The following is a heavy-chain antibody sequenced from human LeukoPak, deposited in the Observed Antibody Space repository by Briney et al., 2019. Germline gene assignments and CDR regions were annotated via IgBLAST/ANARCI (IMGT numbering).Heavy chain of an antibody. V-gene: IGHV1-8*01. J-gene: IGHJ6*02. CDR1: GYTFTSYD. CDR2: MSPNSGNT. D-gene: IGHD3-10*01. Sequence: ASVKVSCKASGYTFTSYDINWVRQATGQGLAWMGWMSPNSGNTGSSQKFQGRVAMTSNTSISTAYMELSSLRSEDTAVYYCARSLSMIREEMYYYGMDVWGQGTTVTVS. CDR3: ARSLSMIREEMYYYGMDV.